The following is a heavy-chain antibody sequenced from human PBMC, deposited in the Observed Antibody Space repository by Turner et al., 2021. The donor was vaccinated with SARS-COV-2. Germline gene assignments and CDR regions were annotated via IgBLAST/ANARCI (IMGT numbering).Heavy chain of an antibody. CDR1: GGSISSSRYY. J-gene: IGHJ4*02. Sequence: QLQLQESGPGLVKPSETRSLTCTVSGGSISSSRYYWGWIRQPPGKGLEWIGSIYYSGSTYYNPSLKSRVTISVDTSKNQFSLKLSSVTAADTAVYYCARSNYDFWSGYYTFYFDYWGQGTLVTVSS. CDR2: IYYSGST. V-gene: IGHV4-39*01. D-gene: IGHD3-3*01. CDR3: ARSNYDFWSGYYTFYFDY.